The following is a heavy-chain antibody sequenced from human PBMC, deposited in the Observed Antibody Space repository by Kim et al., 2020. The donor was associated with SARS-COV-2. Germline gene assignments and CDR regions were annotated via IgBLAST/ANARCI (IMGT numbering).Heavy chain of an antibody. D-gene: IGHD6-19*01. Sequence: SETLSLTCTVSGGSISSYYWSWIRQPPGKGLEWIGYIYYSGSTNYNPSLKSRVTISVDTSKNQFSLKLSSVTAADTAVYYCARGSRQWLSLPPSYFDYWGQGTLVTVSS. V-gene: IGHV4-59*13. J-gene: IGHJ4*02. CDR3: ARGSRQWLSLPPSYFDY. CDR2: IYYSGST. CDR1: GGSISSYY.